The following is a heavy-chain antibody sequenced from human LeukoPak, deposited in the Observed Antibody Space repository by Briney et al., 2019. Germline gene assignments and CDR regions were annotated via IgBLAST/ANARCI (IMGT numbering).Heavy chain of an antibody. Sequence: SETLSLTCAVSGGCISNSNWWSWVRQPPGKGLEWIGEIYHSGSTNYNPSLKSRVTMSVDKSKNQFSLKLTSVTAADTAVYYCARLISAYYADYWGQGALVTVSS. CDR1: GGCISNSNW. J-gene: IGHJ4*02. CDR2: IYHSGST. CDR3: ARLISAYYADY. D-gene: IGHD1-26*01. V-gene: IGHV4-4*02.